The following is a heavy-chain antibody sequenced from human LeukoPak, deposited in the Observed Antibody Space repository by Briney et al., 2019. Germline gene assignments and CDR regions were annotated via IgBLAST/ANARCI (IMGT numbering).Heavy chain of an antibody. Sequence: ASVKVSCKASGYTFTSYYTHWVRQAPGQGLEWMGIINPSGGSTSYAQKFQGRVTMTRDMSTSTVYMELSSLRSEDTAVYYCARDYSGYDYRYYYYYMDVWGKGTTVTVSS. J-gene: IGHJ6*03. D-gene: IGHD5-12*01. CDR1: GYTFTSYY. CDR3: ARDYSGYDYRYYYYYMDV. V-gene: IGHV1-46*01. CDR2: INPSGGST.